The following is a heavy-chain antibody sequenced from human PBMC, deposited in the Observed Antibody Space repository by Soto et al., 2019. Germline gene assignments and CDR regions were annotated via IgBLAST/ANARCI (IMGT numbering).Heavy chain of an antibody. CDR2: IYYSGST. CDR1: GGSVSSGSYY. V-gene: IGHV4-61*01. D-gene: IGHD3-22*01. J-gene: IGHJ4*02. CDR3: AGGGHPYYCDSSGYYHPFDY. Sequence: SETLSLTCTVSGGSVSSGSYYWSWIRQPPGKGLEWIGYIYYSGSTNYNPSLKSRVTISVDTSKNQFSLKLSSVTAADTAVYYCAGGGHPYYCDSSGYYHPFDYWGQGTLVTVSS.